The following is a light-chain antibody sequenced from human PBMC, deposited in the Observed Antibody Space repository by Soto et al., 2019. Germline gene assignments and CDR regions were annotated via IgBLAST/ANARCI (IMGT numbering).Light chain of an antibody. CDR2: DVS. CDR1: SSDVGGYNS. Sequence: QSALTQPASVSGSPEQSITISCTGTSSDVGGYNSVSWYHQHPGKAPKVMIYDVSNRPSGVSNRFSGSKSGNTASLTISGLQAEDEADYYCSSYTSSSTYVFGTGTKVTVL. V-gene: IGLV2-14*01. CDR3: SSYTSSSTYV. J-gene: IGLJ1*01.